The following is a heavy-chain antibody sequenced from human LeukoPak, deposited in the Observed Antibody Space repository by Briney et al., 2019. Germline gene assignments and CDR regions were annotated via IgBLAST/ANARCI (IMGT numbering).Heavy chain of an antibody. V-gene: IGHV3-7*04. CDR2: IKQDGSEK. CDR3: ARINSHAITGTTWVYFDY. D-gene: IGHD1-7*01. J-gene: IGHJ4*02. Sequence: PGGSLRLSCAASGFTFSSYWMSWVRQAPGKGLEWVANIKQDGSEKSYVDSVKGRFSISRDNAKNSLYLQMNSLRAEDTAVYYCARINSHAITGTTWVYFDYWGQGTLVTVSS. CDR1: GFTFSSYW.